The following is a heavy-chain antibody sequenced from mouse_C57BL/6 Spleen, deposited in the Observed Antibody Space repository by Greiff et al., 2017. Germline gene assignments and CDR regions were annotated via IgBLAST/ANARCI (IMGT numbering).Heavy chain of an antibody. CDR2: FYPGSGSI. J-gene: IGHJ3*01. CDR3: ARHEKGSIDYGSSSAWFAY. D-gene: IGHD1-1*01. V-gene: IGHV1-62-2*01. Sequence: VQLQQSGAELVKPGASVKLSCKASGYTFTEYTIHWVKQRSGQGLEWIGWFYPGSGSIKYNEKFKDKATLTADKSSSTVYMELSRLTSEDSAVYFCARHEKGSIDYGSSSAWFAYWGQGTLVTVSA. CDR1: GYTFTEYT.